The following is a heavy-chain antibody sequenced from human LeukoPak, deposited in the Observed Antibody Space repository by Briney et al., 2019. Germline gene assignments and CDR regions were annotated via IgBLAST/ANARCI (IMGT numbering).Heavy chain of an antibody. CDR1: GFTFNSCS. Sequence: PGGSLRLSCAASGFTFNSCSMNWVCQAPGKRLEWVSSISSSSIYKYYADSVKGRFTISRDNAKNSLYLQMNSLRAEDTAVYYCASVNRDNYGSLFDYWGQGTLVTVSS. V-gene: IGHV3-21*01. D-gene: IGHD3-10*01. CDR2: ISSSSIYK. CDR3: ASVNRDNYGSLFDY. J-gene: IGHJ4*02.